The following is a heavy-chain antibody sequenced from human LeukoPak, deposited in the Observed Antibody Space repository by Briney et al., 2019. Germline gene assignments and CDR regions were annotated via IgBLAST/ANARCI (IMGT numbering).Heavy chain of an antibody. Sequence: PSETLSLTCAVSGASISSHYWSWIRQPPGKGLEWIGYTSGSISDNPSLKSRVAVSVGPSQNQVSLSLTSVTAADTAVYYCARVLAIFGLDTTDFYMDVWGKGTTVTVSS. CDR1: GASISSHY. J-gene: IGHJ6*03. D-gene: IGHD3/OR15-3a*01. V-gene: IGHV4-59*11. CDR2: TSGSI. CDR3: ARVLAIFGLDTTDFYMDV.